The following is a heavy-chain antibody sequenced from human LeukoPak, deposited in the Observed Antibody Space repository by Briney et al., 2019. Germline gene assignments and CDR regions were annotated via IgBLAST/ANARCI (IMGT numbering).Heavy chain of an antibody. CDR3: ARGYYGSATAAPTN. V-gene: IGHV4-30-4*08. D-gene: IGHD3-10*01. Sequence: SQTLSLTCTVSGGSISSGDYYWSWIRQPPGKGLEWIGYIYYSGSTYYNPSLKSRVTTSVDTSKNQFSLKLSSVTAADTAVYYCARGYYGSATAAPTNWGQGTLVTVSS. CDR1: GGSISSGDYY. J-gene: IGHJ4*02. CDR2: IYYSGST.